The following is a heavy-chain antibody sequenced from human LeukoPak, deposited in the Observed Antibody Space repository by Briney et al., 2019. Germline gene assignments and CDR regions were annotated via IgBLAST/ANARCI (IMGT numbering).Heavy chain of an antibody. CDR3: AREKGAAAGPYYFDY. D-gene: IGHD6-13*01. Sequence: SETLSLTCAVYGGSFSGYYWSWIRQPPGKGLEWIGEINHSGSTNYNTSLKSRVTISVDTSKNQFSLKLSSVTAVDTAVYYCAREKGAAAGPYYFDYWGQGTLVTVSS. CDR1: GGSFSGYY. CDR2: INHSGST. J-gene: IGHJ4*02. V-gene: IGHV4-34*01.